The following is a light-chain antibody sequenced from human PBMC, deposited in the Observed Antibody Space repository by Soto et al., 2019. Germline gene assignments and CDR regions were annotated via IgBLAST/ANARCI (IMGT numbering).Light chain of an antibody. CDR2: DAS. Sequence: EIVLTQSPATLSLSPGERATLSCRASQSVSSYLAWYQQKPGQAPRLLIYDASNRATGIPARFSGSGSGTDFTLTISSLEPEDFAVYYCQQRSTSPRTFGGGTKVEIK. J-gene: IGKJ4*01. V-gene: IGKV3-11*01. CDR1: QSVSSY. CDR3: QQRSTSPRT.